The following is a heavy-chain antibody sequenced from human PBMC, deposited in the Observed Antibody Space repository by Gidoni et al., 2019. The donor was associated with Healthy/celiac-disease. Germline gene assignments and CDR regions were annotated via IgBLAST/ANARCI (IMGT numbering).Heavy chain of an antibody. V-gene: IGHV3-21*01. J-gene: IGHJ3*02. CDR3: ARDQRYCSGGSCYSWVPDAFDI. D-gene: IGHD2-15*01. CDR2: IRSSSSYI. CDR1: GFTFSSYS. Sequence: EVQLVASGGCLVKPGGSLRLSCAASGFTFSSYSMNWFRQAPGKGREWVSSIRSSSSYIYYADSVKGRFTISRDNAKNSLYLQMNSLRAEDTAVYYCARDQRYCSGGSCYSWVPDAFDIWGQGTMVTVSS.